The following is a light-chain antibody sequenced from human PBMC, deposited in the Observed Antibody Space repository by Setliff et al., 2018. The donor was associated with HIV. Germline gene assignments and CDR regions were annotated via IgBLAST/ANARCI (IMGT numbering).Light chain of an antibody. Sequence: QSVLTQPASVSGSPGQSITISCTGTSSDVGGYNYVSWYQQHPGKAPKLMIYDVSKWPSGVSNRFSGSKSGNTASLTISGLQTEDEADYYCSSYTSSSTYGFGTGTKVTVL. V-gene: IGLV2-14*01. CDR1: SSDVGGYNY. CDR3: SSYTSSSTYG. CDR2: DVS. J-gene: IGLJ1*01.